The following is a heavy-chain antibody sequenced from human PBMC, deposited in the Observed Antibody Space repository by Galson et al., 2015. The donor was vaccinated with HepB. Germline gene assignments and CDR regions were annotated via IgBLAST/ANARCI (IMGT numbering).Heavy chain of an antibody. CDR1: GFSLITRGVG. CDR2: IYRDDDK. Sequence: PALVKPTQTLTLTCTFSGFSLITRGVGVGWIRQPPGKALEWVAIIYRDDDKRYSPSLKSRLTIAKDTSKNQVVLTMANVDPVDTATYYCAHIIITFGGVIGDDSFDIWGRGTMVTVSS. J-gene: IGHJ3*02. V-gene: IGHV2-5*02. D-gene: IGHD3-16*02. CDR3: AHIIITFGGVIGDDSFDI.